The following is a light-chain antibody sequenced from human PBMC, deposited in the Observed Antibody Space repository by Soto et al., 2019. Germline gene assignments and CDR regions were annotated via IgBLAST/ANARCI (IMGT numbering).Light chain of an antibody. CDR2: AAS. V-gene: IGKV3-20*01. Sequence: EIVLTQSPGTLSLSPGERATLSCRASQSVTSSFLAWYQQRPGQAPRLLISAASSRATGIPARFSGSGSGTDFTLTISRLEPEDFEVYYCQPYGTSWTFGPGTKVEI. CDR3: QPYGTSWT. CDR1: QSVTSSF. J-gene: IGKJ1*01.